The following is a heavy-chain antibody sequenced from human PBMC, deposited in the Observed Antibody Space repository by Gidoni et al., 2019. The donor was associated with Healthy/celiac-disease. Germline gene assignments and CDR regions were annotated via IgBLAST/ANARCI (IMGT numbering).Heavy chain of an antibody. Sequence: QVQLVESGGGVVQPGRSLRLSCAASGFPFSSYAMHWVRQAPGKGLEWVAVISYDGSNKYYADSVKGRFTISRDNSKNTLYLQMNSLRAEDTAVYYCARVLRVGATTTTLYYYYYGMDVWGQGTTVTVSS. CDR1: GFPFSSYA. CDR3: ARVLRVGATTTTLYYYYYGMDV. D-gene: IGHD1-26*01. CDR2: ISYDGSNK. J-gene: IGHJ6*02. V-gene: IGHV3-30-3*01.